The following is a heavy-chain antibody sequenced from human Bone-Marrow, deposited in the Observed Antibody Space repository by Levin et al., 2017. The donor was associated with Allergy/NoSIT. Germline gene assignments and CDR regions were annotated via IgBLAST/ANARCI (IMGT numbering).Heavy chain of an antibody. J-gene: IGHJ4*02. CDR3: AKEMTAVGPVFDY. Sequence: SCAASGFTFSNYAMSWVRQAPGKGLEWVSAITNSGRTYYADAVKGRFTVSRDNSKNTLYLQMNSLRADDTAVYYCAKEMTAVGPVFDYWGQGSLVTVSS. CDR1: GFTFSNYA. CDR2: ITNSGRT. V-gene: IGHV3-23*01. D-gene: IGHD4-23*01.